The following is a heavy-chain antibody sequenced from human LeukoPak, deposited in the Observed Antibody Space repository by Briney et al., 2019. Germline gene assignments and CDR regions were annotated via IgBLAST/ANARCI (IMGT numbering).Heavy chain of an antibody. J-gene: IGHJ4*02. Sequence: PSETLSLTCSVSGFSISSGYYWGWIRQPPGKGLEWIGTFYHTGTTYSTPSLKSRVTISVDTSKNQFSLKLSSVTAADTAVYYCARGAGPSDYWGQGTLVTVSS. D-gene: IGHD6-13*01. CDR1: GFSISSGYY. CDR3: ARGAGPSDY. V-gene: IGHV4-38-2*02. CDR2: FYHTGTT.